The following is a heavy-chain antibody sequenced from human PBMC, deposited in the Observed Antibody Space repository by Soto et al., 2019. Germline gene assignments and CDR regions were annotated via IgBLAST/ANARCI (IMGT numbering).Heavy chain of an antibody. CDR3: TTVCGGWYYYYYGMDV. J-gene: IGHJ6*02. Sequence: GDSQKSSCKGCGYSFTSYWIGWVHQMPGKGLEWMGIIYPGDSDTRYSPSFQGQVTISADKSISTAYLQWSSLKASDTAVYYCTTVCGGWYYYYYGMDVWGQGTTVTVSS. CDR1: GYSFTSYW. D-gene: IGHD6-19*01. CDR2: IYPGDSDT. V-gene: IGHV5-51*07.